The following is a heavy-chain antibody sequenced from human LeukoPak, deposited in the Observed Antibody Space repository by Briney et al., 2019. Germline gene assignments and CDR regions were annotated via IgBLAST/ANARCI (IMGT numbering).Heavy chain of an antibody. J-gene: IGHJ4*02. CDR1: GGSFSGYS. D-gene: IGHD2-15*01. Sequence: SETLSLTCAVYGGSFSGYSWSWIRQPPGKGLEWIGEINHSGSTYYNPSLKSRVTISVDTSKNQFSLKLSSVTAADTAVYYCARDVNYCSGGSCYYYLDYWGQGTLVTVSS. CDR3: ARDVNYCSGGSCYYYLDY. V-gene: IGHV4-34*01. CDR2: INHSGST.